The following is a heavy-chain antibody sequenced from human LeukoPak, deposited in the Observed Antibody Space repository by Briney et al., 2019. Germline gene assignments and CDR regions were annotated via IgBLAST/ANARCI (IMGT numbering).Heavy chain of an antibody. CDR2: ISSSSIYI. D-gene: IGHD3-9*01. J-gene: IGHJ6*02. CDR1: GFTFSSYS. Sequence: PGGSLRLSCAASGFTFSSYSMNWVRQAPGKGLEWVSSISSSSIYIYYADSVKGRFTISRDNAKNSLYLQMNSLRAEDTAVYYCARDVEGDYDILTGDYGMDVWGQGTTVTVSS. V-gene: IGHV3-21*01. CDR3: ARDVEGDYDILTGDYGMDV.